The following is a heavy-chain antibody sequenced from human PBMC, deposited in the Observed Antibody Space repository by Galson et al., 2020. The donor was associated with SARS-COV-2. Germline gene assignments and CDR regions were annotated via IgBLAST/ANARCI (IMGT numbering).Heavy chain of an antibody. CDR1: GGSFSGYY. J-gene: IGHJ4*02. CDR2: INHSGST. D-gene: IGHD3-22*01. Sequence: SQPLSLPCAVYGGSFSGYYWSWIRQPPGKGLEWIGEINHSGSTNYNPSLKSRVTISVDTSKNQFSLKLSSVTAADTAVYYCARGRSWGGGYYSADYFDYWGQGTLVTGSA. V-gene: IGHV4-34*01. CDR3: ARGRSWGGGYYSADYFDY.